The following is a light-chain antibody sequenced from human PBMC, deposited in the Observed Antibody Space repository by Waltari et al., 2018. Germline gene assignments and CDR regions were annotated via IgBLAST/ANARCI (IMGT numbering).Light chain of an antibody. CDR3: QSFDTSLSGATV. J-gene: IGLJ3*02. Sequence: QSVLTQPPSVSGAPGQRVTISCTGSISNIGAGYDVPWYQQLPGTAPKLLIYRNNNRPSGVPDRFSGSKSGTSASLAITGLQAEDEADYYCQSFDTSLSGATVFGGGTKLTVL. CDR2: RNN. CDR1: ISNIGAGYD. V-gene: IGLV1-40*01.